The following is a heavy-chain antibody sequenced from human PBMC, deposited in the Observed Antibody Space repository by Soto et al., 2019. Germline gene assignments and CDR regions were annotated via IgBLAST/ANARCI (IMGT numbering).Heavy chain of an antibody. D-gene: IGHD3-3*01. Sequence: SVKVYCKASGGTFSSYAISWVRQAPGQVLEWMGGIIPIFCTANYAQKFHGRVTITADESTSTAYMEMTSLRSEDTAVYYCARTRSYDFWSGYYYWFDPWGQGTLVTVSS. J-gene: IGHJ5*02. CDR2: IIPIFCTA. V-gene: IGHV1-69*01. CDR1: GGTFSSYA. CDR3: ARTRSYDFWSGYYYWFDP.